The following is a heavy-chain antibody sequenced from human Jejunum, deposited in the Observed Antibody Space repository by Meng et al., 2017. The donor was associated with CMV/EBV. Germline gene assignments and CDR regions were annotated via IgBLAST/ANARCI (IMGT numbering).Heavy chain of an antibody. CDR3: VRDRLYFEY. CDR1: GGSINSFY. V-gene: IGHV4-4*07. CDR2: IYSSGSA. Sequence: QVHLQESGPGLVKPSETLSLTCTVSGGSINSFYWSWIRQPAGKGLEWIGRIYSSGSANYNPSLKSRVTMSVDTSKNQFSLKLTSVTAADTAIYYCVRDRLYFEYWGQGTLVTVSS. J-gene: IGHJ4*02.